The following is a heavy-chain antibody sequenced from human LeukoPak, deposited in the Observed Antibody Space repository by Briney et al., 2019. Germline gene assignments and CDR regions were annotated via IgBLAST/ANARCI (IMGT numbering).Heavy chain of an antibody. D-gene: IGHD6-19*01. J-gene: IGHJ4*02. Sequence: GGSLRLSCAASGFTFSDYYMSWIRQAPGRGLEWVSYINSGSTYTNYADSMKGRSTISRDNAKNSLYLQMNSLRAEDTAVYFCARVAVAGRVWFDYWGQGTLVTVSS. CDR1: GFTFSDYY. V-gene: IGHV3-11*06. CDR2: INSGSTYT. CDR3: ARVAVAGRVWFDY.